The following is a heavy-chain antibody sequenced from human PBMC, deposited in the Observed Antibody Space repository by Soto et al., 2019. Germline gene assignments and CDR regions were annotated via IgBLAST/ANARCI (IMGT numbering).Heavy chain of an antibody. D-gene: IGHD3-10*01. CDR1: GFTFSHYG. CDR3: ARNPAPGSGHYYSSD. V-gene: IGHV3-33*01. J-gene: IGHJ4*02. Sequence: QVQLVESGGGVVQPGRSLRLSCAASGFTFSHYGMHWVRQAPGKGLEWVSGIWYDGSNKYYADSVKGRFSISRDNSKNTLYLQMNSLRAEDTAVYYCARNPAPGSGHYYSSDWGQGTLVTVSS. CDR2: IWYDGSNK.